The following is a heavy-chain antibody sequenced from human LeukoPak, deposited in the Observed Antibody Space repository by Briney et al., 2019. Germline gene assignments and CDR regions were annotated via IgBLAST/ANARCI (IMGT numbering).Heavy chain of an antibody. CDR3: ARDLGGDPK. Sequence: GRSLRLSCAASGFTFSNYWMSWVRQAPGKGLEWVANIKEYGSEKYYVDSVKGRFTISRDNAKNSLYLQMNSLSAEDTAVYYCARDLGGDPKWGQGTLVTVSS. CDR2: IKEYGSEK. V-gene: IGHV3-7*01. CDR1: GFTFSNYW. D-gene: IGHD4-17*01. J-gene: IGHJ4*02.